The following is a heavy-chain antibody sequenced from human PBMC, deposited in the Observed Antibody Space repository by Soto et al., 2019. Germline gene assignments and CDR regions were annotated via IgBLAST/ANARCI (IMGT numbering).Heavy chain of an antibody. CDR1: GFTFSSYS. CDR3: ARGTNVTERVLDY. D-gene: IGHD1-1*01. J-gene: IGHJ4*02. V-gene: IGHV3-21*01. CDR2: ISSSSSYI. Sequence: EVQLVESGGGLVQPGGSLRLSCAASGFTFSSYSMNWVRQAPGKGLEWVSYISSSSSYIYYADSVKGRFTISRDNAKNSLYRQINSLRAEDTAVYYGARGTNVTERVLDYWGQVTLVTVSS.